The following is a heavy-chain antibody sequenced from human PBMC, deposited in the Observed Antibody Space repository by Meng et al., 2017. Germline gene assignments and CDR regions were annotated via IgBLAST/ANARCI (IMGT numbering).Heavy chain of an antibody. CDR1: GYTFSDYY. CDR3: ATDLYRDWFDP. CDR2: VDPEDGET. J-gene: IGHJ5*02. V-gene: IGHV1-69-2*01. D-gene: IGHD1-26*01. Sequence: VRLGKVWVEGKTPGATVKSPCKVSGYTFSDYYMHWEQQAPGKGLEWMGLVDPEDGETIYAEKFQGRVTITADTSTDTAYMELSSLRSEDTAVYYCATDLYRDWFDPWGQGTLVTVSS.